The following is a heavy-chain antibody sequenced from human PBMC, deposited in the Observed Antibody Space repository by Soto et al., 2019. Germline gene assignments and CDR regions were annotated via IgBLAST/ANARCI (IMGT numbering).Heavy chain of an antibody. D-gene: IGHD2-8*02. J-gene: IGHJ6*02. CDR2: FDPEDGET. CDR1: GYTLTELS. CDR3: ATRGYGWPYGVDL. V-gene: IGHV1-24*01. Sequence: DSVQVSCKVSGYTLTELSMHWVRQAPGKGHEWLGGFDPEDGETIYAQKFQGRVTMTEDTSTDTAYKELSSLRSEDTAVYYCATRGYGWPYGVDLCGEGSKVIV.